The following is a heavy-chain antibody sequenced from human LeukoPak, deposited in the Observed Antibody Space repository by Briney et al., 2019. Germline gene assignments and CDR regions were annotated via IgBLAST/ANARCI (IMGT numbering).Heavy chain of an antibody. CDR3: ARGPHSLDY. V-gene: IGHV3-48*01. J-gene: IGHJ4*02. Sequence: GGSLRLSCTASGFSFSSYSMNWVRQAPGKGLEWVAYIAYTGTIHYADSVRGRFAISRDNAKSSLFLQLNSLRAEDTAVYYCARGPHSLDYWGQGTLFTVSS. CDR1: GFSFSSYS. CDR2: IAYTGTI.